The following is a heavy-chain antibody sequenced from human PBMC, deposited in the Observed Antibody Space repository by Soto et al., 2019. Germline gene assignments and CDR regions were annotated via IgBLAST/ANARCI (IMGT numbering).Heavy chain of an antibody. J-gene: IGHJ1*01. CDR1: GYTFTSYG. CDR2: ISAYNGHT. V-gene: IGHV1-18*01. D-gene: IGHD3-22*01. CDR3: ARVWALVVMPYFQY. Sequence: AASVKVSCKAFGYTFTSYGISWVRQAPGQGLEWMGWISAYNGHTDYAEKFQGRVTMTTDTSTSTAYMDLRSLRSDETAVYYCARVWALVVMPYFQYWGEGTLVTVSS.